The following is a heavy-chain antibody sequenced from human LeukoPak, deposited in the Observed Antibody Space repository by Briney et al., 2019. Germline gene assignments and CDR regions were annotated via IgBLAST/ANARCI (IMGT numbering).Heavy chain of an antibody. CDR1: GESFIYNY. D-gene: IGHD1-26*01. CDR3: TRRRVGNTFYYYYYMDV. CDR2: INHSGST. V-gene: IGHV4-34*01. Sequence: SETLSLTCAVYGESFIYNYWTWIRQPPGKGLEWIGEINHSGSTNYNPSLKSRVTMSVDRAKNQFSLNLSSVTAADTAMYYCTRRRVGNTFYYYYYMDVWGKGTTVTISS. J-gene: IGHJ6*03.